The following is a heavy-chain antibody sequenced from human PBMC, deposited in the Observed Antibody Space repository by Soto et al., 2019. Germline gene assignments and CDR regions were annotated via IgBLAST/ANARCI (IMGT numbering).Heavy chain of an antibody. CDR3: ASSLAVAGRPFDY. V-gene: IGHV3-33*01. Sequence: PGGSLRLSCAASGFTFSSYGRHWVRQAPGKGLEWVAVIWYDGSNKYYADSVKGRFTISRDNSKNTLYLQMNSLRAEDTAVYYCASSLAVAGRPFDYWGQGTLVTVSS. D-gene: IGHD6-19*01. J-gene: IGHJ4*02. CDR2: IWYDGSNK. CDR1: GFTFSSYG.